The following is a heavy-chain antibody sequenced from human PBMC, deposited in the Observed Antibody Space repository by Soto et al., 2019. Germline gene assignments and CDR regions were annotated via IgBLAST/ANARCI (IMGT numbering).Heavy chain of an antibody. CDR3: AMGYGSGSYYKGPYYYDRMDV. D-gene: IGHD3-10*01. Sequence: SQTLSLTCAISGDSVSSNSAAWNWIRQSPSRGLEWLGRTYYRSKWYNDYAVSVKSRITINPDTSKNQFSLQLNSVTPEDTAVYYCAMGYGSGSYYKGPYYYDRMDVWGQGTTVTVSS. CDR1: GDSVSSNSAA. CDR2: TYYRSKWYN. V-gene: IGHV6-1*01. J-gene: IGHJ6*02.